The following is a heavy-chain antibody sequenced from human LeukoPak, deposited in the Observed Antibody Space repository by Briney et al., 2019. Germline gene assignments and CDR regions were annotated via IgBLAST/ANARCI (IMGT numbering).Heavy chain of an antibody. CDR1: GGSISSSSYY. Sequence: SETLSLTCTVSGGSISSSSYYWGWIRQPPGKGLEWIGSIYYSGSTYYNPSLKSRVTISVDTSKNQFSLKLSSVTAADTAVYYCARGGPDYGDPLVSWGQGTLVTVSS. D-gene: IGHD4-17*01. V-gene: IGHV4-39*07. CDR2: IYYSGST. J-gene: IGHJ4*02. CDR3: ARGGPDYGDPLVS.